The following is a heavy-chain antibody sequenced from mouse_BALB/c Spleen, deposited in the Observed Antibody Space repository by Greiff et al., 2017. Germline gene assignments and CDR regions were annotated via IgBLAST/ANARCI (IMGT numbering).Heavy chain of an antibody. CDR1: GISITTGNYR. V-gene: IGHV3-5*02. D-gene: IGHD6-1*01. CDR3: ARDSSLYFDY. CDR2: IYYSGTI. Sequence: EVKLMESGPGLVKPSQTVSLTCTVTGISITTGNYRWSWIRQFPGNKLEWIGYIYYSGTITYNPSLTSRTTITRDTSKNQFFLEMNSLTAEDTATYYCARDSSLYFDYWGQGTTLTVSS. J-gene: IGHJ2*01.